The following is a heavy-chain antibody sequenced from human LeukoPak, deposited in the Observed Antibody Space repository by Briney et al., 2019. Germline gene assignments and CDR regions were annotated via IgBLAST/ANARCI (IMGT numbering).Heavy chain of an antibody. CDR1: GFTFSTYA. J-gene: IGHJ4*02. Sequence: GGSLRLSCAASGFTFSTYAMSWVRQAPGKGLEWVSAISGSGGNTNYADSVRGRFTISRDNSKNTLYLQMNSLRADDTAVYYCAKPSNGWYSFDYWGQGTLVTVSS. D-gene: IGHD6-19*01. CDR2: ISGSGGNT. CDR3: AKPSNGWYSFDY. V-gene: IGHV3-23*01.